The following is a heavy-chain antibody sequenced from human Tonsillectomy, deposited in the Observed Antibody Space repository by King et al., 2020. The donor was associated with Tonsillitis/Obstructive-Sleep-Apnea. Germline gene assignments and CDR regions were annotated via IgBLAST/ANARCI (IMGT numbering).Heavy chain of an antibody. CDR2: INHSGST. D-gene: IGHD1-26*01. CDR3: ARGAGRSDPIDF. CDR1: GGSFSGYY. V-gene: IGHV4-34*01. Sequence: VQLQQWGAGLLKPSETLSLTCAVYGGSFSGYYWSWIRQPPGKGLEWIGEINHSGSTNYNPSHQSRVTISVDTSKNQFSLKLSSVTAADTAVYYCARGAGRSDPIDFWGQGTLVTVSS. J-gene: IGHJ4*02.